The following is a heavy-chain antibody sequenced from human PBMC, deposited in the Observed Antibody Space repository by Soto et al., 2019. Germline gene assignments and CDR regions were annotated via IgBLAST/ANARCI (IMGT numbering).Heavy chain of an antibody. J-gene: IGHJ6*03. CDR3: ARIQLPASYFYYMDV. V-gene: IGHV2-26*01. CDR1: GFSLSNPRMG. Sequence: QVTLKEAGPVLVKPTETLTLTCTVSGFSLSNPRMGVAWIRQPPGKALEWLAHILSNDGKSYNTSLNSRLTISNDPSKCQVVLTMTNMDPVDTATYYCARIQLPASYFYYMDVWGKGTTVTVSS. CDR2: ILSNDGK. D-gene: IGHD2-2*01.